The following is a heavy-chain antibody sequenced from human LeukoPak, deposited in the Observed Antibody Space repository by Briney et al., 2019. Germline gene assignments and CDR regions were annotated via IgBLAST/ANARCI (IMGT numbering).Heavy chain of an antibody. CDR1: GFTFGSYG. CDR3: AKGPQDIFDY. CDR2: ISYDGSNK. J-gene: IGHJ4*02. V-gene: IGHV3-30*18. Sequence: PGGSLRLSCAASGFTFGSYGMHWVRQAPGKGLEWVAVISYDGSNKYYADSVKGRFTISRDNSKNTLYLQMNSLRAEDTAVYYCAKGPQDIFDYWGQGTLVTVSS.